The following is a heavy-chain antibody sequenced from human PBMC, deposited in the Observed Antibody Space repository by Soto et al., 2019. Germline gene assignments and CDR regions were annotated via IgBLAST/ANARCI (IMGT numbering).Heavy chain of an antibody. CDR3: ARGGHVVVVTAALDY. CDR2: VNPSGGHT. D-gene: IGHD2-21*02. J-gene: IGHJ4*02. Sequence: AASVKVSCKASGDTFTDYYIHWVRQAPGQGLEWMGTVNPSGGHTTYAQHFLGRVTMTRDTSTSTLYMELTSLTSDDTAIYYCARGGHVVVVTAALDYWGQGTTVTVSS. CDR1: GDTFTDYY. V-gene: IGHV1-46*01.